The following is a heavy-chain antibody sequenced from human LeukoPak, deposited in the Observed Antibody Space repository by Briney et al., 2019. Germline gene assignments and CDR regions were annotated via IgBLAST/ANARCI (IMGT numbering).Heavy chain of an antibody. CDR3: ARVYQWYCDL. Sequence: SETLSLTYTVSGGSITSYHRAWIRQSPGKGLESIGRVHYSGDTKYNPSFKSRVTMSLDASKKQFSLSLSSVTAADTAVYYCARVYQWYCDLWGRGTLVTVSS. V-gene: IGHV4-59*01. J-gene: IGHJ2*01. CDR1: GGSITSYH. D-gene: IGHD2-2*01. CDR2: VHYSGDT.